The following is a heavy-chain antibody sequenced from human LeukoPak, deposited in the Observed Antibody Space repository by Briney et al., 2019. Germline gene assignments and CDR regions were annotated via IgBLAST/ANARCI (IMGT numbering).Heavy chain of an antibody. D-gene: IGHD6-13*01. CDR3: AKVLRSKQLVLFDY. J-gene: IGHJ4*02. CDR1: GFTFSSYG. CDR2: ISYDGSNK. V-gene: IGHV3-30*18. Sequence: GGSLRLFCSASGFTFSSYGMHWVRQAPGKGLGWVAVISYDGSNKYYADSVKGRFTISRDNSKNTLYLQMNSLRAEDTAVYYCAKVLRSKQLVLFDYWGQGTLVTVSS.